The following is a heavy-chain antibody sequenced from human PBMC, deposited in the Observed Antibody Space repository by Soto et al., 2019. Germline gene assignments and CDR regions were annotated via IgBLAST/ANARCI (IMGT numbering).Heavy chain of an antibody. Sequence: QVPLVQSGAEVKKPGASVKVSCKVSGYTLTELSMHWVRQAPGKGLEWMGGFDPEDGETIYAQKFQGRVTMTEDTSTDTAYMELSSLRSEDTAVYYCATYPGYCSGGSCLFDYWGQGTLVTVSS. V-gene: IGHV1-24*01. CDR2: FDPEDGET. CDR3: ATYPGYCSGGSCLFDY. J-gene: IGHJ4*02. CDR1: GYTLTELS. D-gene: IGHD2-15*01.